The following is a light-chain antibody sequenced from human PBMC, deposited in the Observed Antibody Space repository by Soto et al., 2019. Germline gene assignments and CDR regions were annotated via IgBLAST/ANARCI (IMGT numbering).Light chain of an antibody. Sequence: QSVLTQSPSASASLGASVKLTCTLSSGHSRYAVTWHQQQPEKGPRYLMKVNSDGSHNKGDGIPDRFSGSRSGAERYLTISSLQSEDEADYYCQTWGTGTVVFGGGTKLTVL. CDR2: VNSDGSH. CDR3: QTWGTGTVV. V-gene: IGLV4-69*01. J-gene: IGLJ2*01. CDR1: SGHSRYA.